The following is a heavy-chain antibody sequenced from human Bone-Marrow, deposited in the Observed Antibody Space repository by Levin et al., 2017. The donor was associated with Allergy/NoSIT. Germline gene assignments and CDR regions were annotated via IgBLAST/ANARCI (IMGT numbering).Heavy chain of an antibody. V-gene: IGHV3-15*01. CDR3: ATPPAGSRSVSLDY. Sequence: ETLSLTCAASAFTFTNAWMTWVRQAPGKGLEWVGRIKSESDGGTTDYATPVKGRFTISRDDSKNTLYLQMNSLKIEDTAVYYCATPPAGSRSVSLDYWGQGTLVTVSS. CDR1: AFTFTNAW. D-gene: IGHD3-10*01. CDR2: IKSESDGGTT. J-gene: IGHJ4*02.